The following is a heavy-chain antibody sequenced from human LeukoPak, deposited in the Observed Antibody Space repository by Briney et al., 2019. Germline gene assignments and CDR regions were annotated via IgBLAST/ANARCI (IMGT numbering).Heavy chain of an antibody. CDR1: GFTFSGYA. V-gene: IGHV3-23*01. D-gene: IGHD2-21*02. Sequence: PGGSLRLSCAASGFTFSGYAMSWVRQAPGKGLEWVSSISGSGGGTYYADSVKGRFTISRDSSKNTLYLQMNSLRVEDTAVYYCAKSVVTAIGAFDIWGQGTMVSVSS. J-gene: IGHJ3*02. CDR2: ISGSGGGT. CDR3: AKSVVTAIGAFDI.